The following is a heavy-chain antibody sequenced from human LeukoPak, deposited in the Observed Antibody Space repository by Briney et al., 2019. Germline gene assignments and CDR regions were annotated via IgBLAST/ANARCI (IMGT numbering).Heavy chain of an antibody. CDR3: ASDWAGAVRWYFDL. V-gene: IGHV3-64*01. D-gene: IGHD3-16*01. Sequence: GGSLRLSCAASGFTFSSYAMHWVRQAPGKGLEYVSAISHNGGSTYYANSVKGRFTISRDNSKNTLYLQMGSLREEDMAVYYCASDWAGAVRWYFDLWGRGTLVTVSS. J-gene: IGHJ2*01. CDR1: GFTFSSYA. CDR2: ISHNGGST.